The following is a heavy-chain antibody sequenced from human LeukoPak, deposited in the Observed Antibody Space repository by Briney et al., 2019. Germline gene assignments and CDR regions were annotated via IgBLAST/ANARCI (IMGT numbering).Heavy chain of an antibody. J-gene: IGHJ4*02. CDR1: GFTFSNYW. CDR2: INRDGSFT. V-gene: IGHV3-74*01. CDR3: ARGDPGDD. Sequence: PGGSLRLSCAASGFTFSNYWMHWVRQDPGKGLVWVSRINRDGSFTNYADSVKGRFTISRDNAKNTVYLQMNSLRGEDTAAYYCARGDPGDDWGQGTLVTVSS.